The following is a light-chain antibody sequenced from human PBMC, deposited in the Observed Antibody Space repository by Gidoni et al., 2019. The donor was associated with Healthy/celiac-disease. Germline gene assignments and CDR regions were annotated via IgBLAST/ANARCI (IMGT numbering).Light chain of an antibody. CDR2: TAS. Sequence: DIQMTQSPSTLSASVGDRVTITCRASQSISSWLAWYQQKPGKAPKLLIYTASSLESGVPSRCSGSGSGTEFTLTISSLQPDDFATYYCQQYNSYSHTFGQGTKVEIK. J-gene: IGKJ1*01. V-gene: IGKV1-5*01. CDR1: QSISSW. CDR3: QQYNSYSHT.